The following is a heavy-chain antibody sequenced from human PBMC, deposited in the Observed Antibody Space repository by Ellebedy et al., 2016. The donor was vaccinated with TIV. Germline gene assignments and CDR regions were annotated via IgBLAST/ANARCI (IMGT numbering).Heavy chain of an antibody. V-gene: IGHV5-51*01. Sequence: KVSCXGSGYSFTSYWIGWVRQMPGKGLEWMGIIYPGDSDTRYSPSFQGQVTISADKSISTAYLQWSSLKASDTAMYYCARLYPPSSSWYLAYFDYWGQGTLVTVSS. J-gene: IGHJ4*02. D-gene: IGHD6-13*01. CDR1: GYSFTSYW. CDR3: ARLYPPSSSWYLAYFDY. CDR2: IYPGDSDT.